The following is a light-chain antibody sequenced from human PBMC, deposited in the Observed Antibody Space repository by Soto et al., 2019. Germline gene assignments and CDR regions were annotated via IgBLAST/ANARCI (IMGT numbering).Light chain of an antibody. CDR2: KAS. J-gene: IGKJ1*01. V-gene: IGKV1-5*03. CDR3: QHYNSYSEA. CDR1: QSITNW. Sequence: IQFTQSTSSLSASVGDRVTITCLASQSITNWLAWYQQKPGEAPKLLIYKASSLKSGVPSRFSGSGSGTEFTLTISSLQPDDFATYYCQHYNSYSEAFGQGTKVDIK.